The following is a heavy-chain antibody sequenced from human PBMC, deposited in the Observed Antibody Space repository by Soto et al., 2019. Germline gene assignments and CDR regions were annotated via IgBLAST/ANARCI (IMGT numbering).Heavy chain of an antibody. CDR2: ISSSSSYI. J-gene: IGHJ4*02. D-gene: IGHD1-7*01. CDR1: GFTFSSYS. CDR3: ASGTGTAPLGY. Sequence: GGSLRLSCAASGFTFSSYSMNWVRQAPGKGLEWVSSISSSSSYIYYADSVKGRFTISRDNAKNSLYLQMNSLRAEDTAVYYCASGTGTAPLGYWGQGTLVTVSS. V-gene: IGHV3-21*01.